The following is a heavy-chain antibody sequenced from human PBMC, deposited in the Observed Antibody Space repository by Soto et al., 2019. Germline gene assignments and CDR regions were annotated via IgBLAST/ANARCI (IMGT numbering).Heavy chain of an antibody. J-gene: IGHJ5*02. CDR2: IIPIFGTR. CDR3: AKDGGREGYFGNWFDP. V-gene: IGHV1-69*13. D-gene: IGHD2-15*01. Sequence: SVKVSCKASRYTFTNYYVHWVRQAPGQGLEWLGRIIPIFGTRDYAQKFQGRVTITADDSTTTAYMELSSLRSDDTAVYYCAKDGGREGYFGNWFDPWGQGTLVTVSS. CDR1: RYTFTNYY.